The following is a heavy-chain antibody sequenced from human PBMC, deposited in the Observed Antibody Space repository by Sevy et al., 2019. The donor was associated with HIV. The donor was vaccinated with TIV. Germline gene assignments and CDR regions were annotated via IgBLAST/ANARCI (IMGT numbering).Heavy chain of an antibody. CDR2: ISSCGSTI. V-gene: IGHV3-11*01. J-gene: IGHJ4*02. CDR1: GFTFSDYY. CDR3: ARESEDTAMVNDY. D-gene: IGHD5-18*01. Sequence: GGSLRLSCAASGFTFSDYYMSWIRQAPGKGLEWVSYISSCGSTIYYADSVKGRFTISRDNAKNSLYLQMNSLRAEDTAVYYCARESEDTAMVNDYWGQGTLVTVSS.